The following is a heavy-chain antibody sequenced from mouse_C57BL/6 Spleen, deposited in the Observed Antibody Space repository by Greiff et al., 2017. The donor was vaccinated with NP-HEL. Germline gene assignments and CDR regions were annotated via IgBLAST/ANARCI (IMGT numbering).Heavy chain of an antibody. CDR2: IDPSDSYT. Sequence: QVQLQQPGAELVMPGASVKLSCKASGYTFTSYWMHWVKQRPGQGLEWIGEIDPSDSYTNYNQKFKGKSTLTVDKSSSTAYMQLSSLTSEDSAVYYCARRGYYYGSSDVGALDYWGQGTSVTVSS. CDR3: ARRGYYYGSSDVGALDY. V-gene: IGHV1-69*01. D-gene: IGHD1-1*01. CDR1: GYTFTSYW. J-gene: IGHJ4*01.